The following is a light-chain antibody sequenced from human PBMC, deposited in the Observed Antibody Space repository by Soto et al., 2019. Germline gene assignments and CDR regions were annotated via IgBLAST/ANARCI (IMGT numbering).Light chain of an antibody. Sequence: DIQMTQSPSSLSASVGDRATITCQASQDISKNVNWYQQKPGKAPKLLIYGASNLQTGVPSRFSGSGSGTDVTFTISSLQPEDIATYYCQQYDNLHTFGGGTKVEIK. CDR3: QQYDNLHT. J-gene: IGKJ4*01. CDR1: QDISKN. V-gene: IGKV1-33*01. CDR2: GAS.